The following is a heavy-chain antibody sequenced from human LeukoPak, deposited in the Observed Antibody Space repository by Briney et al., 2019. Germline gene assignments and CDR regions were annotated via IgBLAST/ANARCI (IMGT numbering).Heavy chain of an antibody. CDR2: IYYSGST. D-gene: IGHD2/OR15-2a*01. CDR3: ARDLSGPGGFDY. V-gene: IGHV4-59*01. CDR1: GGSISSYY. J-gene: IGHJ4*02. Sequence: SETLSLTCTVSGGSISSYYWGWIRQPPGKGLEWIGYIYYSGSTNYNPSLKSRVTISVDTSKNQFSLKLSSVTAADTAVYYCARDLSGPGGFDYWGQGTLVTVSS.